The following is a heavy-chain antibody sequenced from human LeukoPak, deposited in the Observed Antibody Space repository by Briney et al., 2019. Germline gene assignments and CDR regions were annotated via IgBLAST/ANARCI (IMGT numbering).Heavy chain of an antibody. D-gene: IGHD4-11*01. Sequence: GGSLRLSCGAFGFTFSNSWMTWIRQAPGKGLEWVATISPDGGEKNYVDSVKGRFTISRDNAKNSLYLQMNYLTTEDTAVYFCARDEAYSSFDYWGQGILVTVSS. CDR3: ARDEAYSSFDY. CDR2: ISPDGGEK. V-gene: IGHV3-7*01. J-gene: IGHJ4*02. CDR1: GFTFSNSW.